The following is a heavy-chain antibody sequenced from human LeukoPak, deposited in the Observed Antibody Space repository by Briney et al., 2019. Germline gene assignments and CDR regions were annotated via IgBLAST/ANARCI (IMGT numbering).Heavy chain of an antibody. Sequence: SETLSLTCTVSGGSISSSSYYWGWIRQPPGKGLEWIGSIYYSGSTYYNPSLKSRVTISVDTSKNQFSLKLSSVTAADTAVYYCARDIINYDFWSGHRIPLYYYYYMDVWGKGTTVTVSS. V-gene: IGHV4-39*07. CDR2: IYYSGST. CDR1: GGSISSSSYY. D-gene: IGHD3-3*01. J-gene: IGHJ6*03. CDR3: ARDIINYDFWSGHRIPLYYYYYMDV.